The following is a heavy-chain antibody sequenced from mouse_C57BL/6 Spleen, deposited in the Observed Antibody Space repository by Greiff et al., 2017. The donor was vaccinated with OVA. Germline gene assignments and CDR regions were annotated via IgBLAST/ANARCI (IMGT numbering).Heavy chain of an antibody. D-gene: IGHD3-2*02. Sequence: QVQLKESGPGLVQPSQSLSITCTVSGFSLTSYGVHWVRQSPGKGLEWLGVIWRGGSTDYNAAFMSRLSITKDNSTSQVFFKMNSLQADDTAIYYCAKKTAQARYAMDYWGQGTSVTVSS. V-gene: IGHV2-5*01. J-gene: IGHJ4*01. CDR3: AKKTAQARYAMDY. CDR1: GFSLTSYG. CDR2: IWRGGST.